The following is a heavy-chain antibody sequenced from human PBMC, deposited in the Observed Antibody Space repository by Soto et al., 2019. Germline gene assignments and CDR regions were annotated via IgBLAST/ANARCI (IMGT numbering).Heavy chain of an antibody. CDR2: IYYSGST. J-gene: IGHJ4*02. D-gene: IGHD3-3*01. V-gene: IGHV4-59*08. Sequence: SETLSLTCTVSGGSISSYYWSWIRQPPGKGLEWIGYIYYSGSTNYNPSLKSRVTISVDTSKNQFSLKLSSVTAADTAVYYCARHAGSYYDVCNVAPIDYWGQGTLVIVSS. CDR1: GGSISSYY. CDR3: ARHAGSYYDVCNVAPIDY.